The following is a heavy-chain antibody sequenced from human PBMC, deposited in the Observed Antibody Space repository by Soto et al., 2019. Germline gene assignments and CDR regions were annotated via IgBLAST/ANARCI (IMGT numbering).Heavy chain of an antibody. V-gene: IGHV4-39*01. Sequence: ASGTLSLTFTVCGGSISSSNYYWGWIRQPPGKGLDWIGNIHYSGSTYYNPSLKSRVTISVDTSKNQFSLRLSSVTAADTAIYYCARAISWGRYQPINWFDPWGQGTLVTVSS. J-gene: IGHJ5*02. CDR3: ARAISWGRYQPINWFDP. CDR2: IHYSGST. CDR1: GGSISSSNYY. D-gene: IGHD3-16*02.